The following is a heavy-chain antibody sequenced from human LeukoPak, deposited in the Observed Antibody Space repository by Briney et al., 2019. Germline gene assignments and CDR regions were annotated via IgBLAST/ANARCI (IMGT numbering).Heavy chain of an antibody. CDR1: GFTFSSYS. D-gene: IGHD3-3*01. Sequence: GGSLRLSCAASGFTFSSYSMNWVRQAPGKGLEWVANIKQDGSEKYYVDSVKGRFTISRDNAKNSLYLQMNSLRAEDTAVYYCAREKGNYDFWSGYYISPGYFDYWGQGTLVTVSS. J-gene: IGHJ4*02. V-gene: IGHV3-7*01. CDR3: AREKGNYDFWSGYYISPGYFDY. CDR2: IKQDGSEK.